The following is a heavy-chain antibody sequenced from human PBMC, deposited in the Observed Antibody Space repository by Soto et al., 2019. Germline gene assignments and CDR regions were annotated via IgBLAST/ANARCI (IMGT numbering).Heavy chain of an antibody. CDR1: GGSITSSGYY. CDR2: TSNSGST. CDR3: ARGGGSTKVDY. J-gene: IGHJ4*02. D-gene: IGHD2-2*01. V-gene: IGHV4-31*03. Sequence: QVQLQESGPGLVKPSQTLSLTCTVSGGSITSSGYYWSWIRQHPGEGLEWIGFTSNSGSTSYNPSLKRRVTIAVATSSNQFSLNLKSVTAADTAVYYCARGGGSTKVDYGGQGTLVTVSP.